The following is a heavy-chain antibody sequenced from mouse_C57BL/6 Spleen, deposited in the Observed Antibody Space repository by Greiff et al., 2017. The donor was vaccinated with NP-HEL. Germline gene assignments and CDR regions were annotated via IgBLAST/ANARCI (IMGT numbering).Heavy chain of an antibody. Sequence: VQLQQSGPELVKPGASVKISCKASGYAFSSSWMNWVKQRPGKGLEWIGRIYPGDGDTNYNGKFKGKATLTADKSSSTAYMQLSSLTSEDAAVYFCARGGLRRDWYFDVWGPGTTVTVSS. J-gene: IGHJ1*01. CDR1: GYAFSSSW. CDR2: IYPGDGDT. CDR3: ARGGLRRDWYFDV. D-gene: IGHD2-4*01. V-gene: IGHV1-82*01.